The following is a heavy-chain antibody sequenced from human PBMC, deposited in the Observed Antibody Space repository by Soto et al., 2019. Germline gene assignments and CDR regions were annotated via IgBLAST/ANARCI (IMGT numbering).Heavy chain of an antibody. CDR2: IYHSGST. J-gene: IGHJ4*02. V-gene: IGHV4-30-2*01. Sequence: QLQLQESGSGQVKHSQTLCLTCAVSGGSISSGGYSWSWIRQPPGKGLEWIGYIYHSGSTYYNPSLKSRVTISVDRSKNQFSLKLSSVTAADTAVYYCARVPDYWGQGTLVTVSS. CDR1: GGSISSGGYS. CDR3: ARVPDY.